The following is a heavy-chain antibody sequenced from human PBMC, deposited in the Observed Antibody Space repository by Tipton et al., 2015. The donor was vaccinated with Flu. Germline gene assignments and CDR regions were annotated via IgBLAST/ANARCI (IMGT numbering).Heavy chain of an antibody. Sequence: TLSLTCTVSGGSVSSGSYYWSWIRQPPGKGLEWIGYIYYSGSTNYNPSLKSRVTISVDTSKNQFSLKLSSVTAADTAVYYCARGPRGVLMVPGRRWFDPWGQGTLVTVSS. CDR3: ARGPRGVLMVPGRRWFDP. CDR2: IYYSGST. V-gene: IGHV4-61*01. J-gene: IGHJ5*02. D-gene: IGHD2-8*01. CDR1: GGSVSSGSYY.